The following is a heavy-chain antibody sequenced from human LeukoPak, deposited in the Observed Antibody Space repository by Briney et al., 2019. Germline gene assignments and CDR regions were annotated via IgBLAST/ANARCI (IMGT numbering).Heavy chain of an antibody. CDR2: ISSSSSTI. CDR1: GFTFSSYS. Sequence: GGSLRLSCAASGFTFSSYSMNWVRQAPGKGLEWVSYISSSSSTIYYADSVKGRFTISRDNAKNSLYLQMNSLRAEDTAVYYCARVAGEQGSDYWGQGTLVTVSS. CDR3: ARVAGEQGSDY. V-gene: IGHV3-48*04. D-gene: IGHD3-10*01. J-gene: IGHJ4*02.